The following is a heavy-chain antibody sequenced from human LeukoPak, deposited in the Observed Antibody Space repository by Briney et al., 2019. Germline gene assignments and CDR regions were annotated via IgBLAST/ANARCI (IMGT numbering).Heavy chain of an antibody. CDR3: ARAGYYYDSSGYYYESFDY. CDR1: GGSISSGTYY. D-gene: IGHD3-22*01. V-gene: IGHV4-61*02. CDR2: IYTSGST. J-gene: IGHJ4*02. Sequence: SETLSLTCTVSGGSISSGTYYWTWIRQPAGKGLEWIGRIYTSGSTNYNPSLKSRVTMSVDTSKNQFSLKLSSVTAADTAVYYCARAGYYYDSSGYYYESFDYWGQGTLVTASS.